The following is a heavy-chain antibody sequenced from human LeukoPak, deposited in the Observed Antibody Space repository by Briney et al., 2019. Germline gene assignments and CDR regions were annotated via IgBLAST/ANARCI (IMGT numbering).Heavy chain of an antibody. V-gene: IGHV4-59*08. D-gene: IGHD1-26*01. CDR3: ARHDGSYYPY. CDR2: IYSSGST. CDR1: GGSISGYY. J-gene: IGHJ4*02. Sequence: PSETLSLTCTVSGGSISGYYWSWIRQPPGKGLEWIGYIYSSGSTDYNPSLKSRVTISVDTSKNQFSLKLSSVTAADTAVYYCARHDGSYYPYWGQGTLVTVSS.